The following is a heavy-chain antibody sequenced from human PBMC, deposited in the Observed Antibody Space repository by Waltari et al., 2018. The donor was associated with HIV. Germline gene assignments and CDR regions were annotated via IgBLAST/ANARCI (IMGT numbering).Heavy chain of an antibody. CDR2: INPKSGGK. CDR1: GYRFTSYY. V-gene: IGHV1-2*02. J-gene: IGHJ4*02. Sequence: QVQLMQSGAEVKKPGASVKVSCEASGYRFTSYYIYWVRQAPGQGLEWMGWINPKSGGKNYARRFEGEVSLTRDTSINTVFLEFNRLTLDDTAFYYCARGGGPNSTGHWGQGTLITVSS. D-gene: IGHD3-16*01. CDR3: ARGGGPNSTGH.